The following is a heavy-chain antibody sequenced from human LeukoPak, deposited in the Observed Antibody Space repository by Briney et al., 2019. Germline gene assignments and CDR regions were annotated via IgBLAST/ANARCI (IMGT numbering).Heavy chain of an antibody. CDR1: GGTFSSYA. CDR3: SGATSKWQAHFDY. D-gene: IGHD5-12*01. V-gene: IGHV1-69*04. J-gene: IGHJ4*02. CDR2: IIPIFGIA. Sequence: SVKVSCKASGGTFSSYAISWVRQAPGQGLEWMGMIIPIFGIANYAQKFQGRVTITGDKSMSTAYIELSSLRSEDTAVYYCSGATSKWQAHFDYWGQGTLVTVSS.